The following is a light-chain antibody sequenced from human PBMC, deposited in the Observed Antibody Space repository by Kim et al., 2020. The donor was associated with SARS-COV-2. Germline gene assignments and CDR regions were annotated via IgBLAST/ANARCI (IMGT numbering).Light chain of an antibody. CDR1: HTMSTY. V-gene: IGKV1-39*01. J-gene: IGKJ2*01. CDR3: QQSYSTPRT. Sequence: DIQMTQSPSSLSASVGDRVTITYRSSHTMSTYLNWYQQKPGKAPNLLIYGASNLQSGVPSRFSGSGSGTDFTLTITSLQPEDFAVYYCQQSYSTPRTFGQGTKLEI. CDR2: GAS.